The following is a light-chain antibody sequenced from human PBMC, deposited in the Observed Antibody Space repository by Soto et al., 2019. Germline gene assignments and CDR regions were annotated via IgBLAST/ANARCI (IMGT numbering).Light chain of an antibody. V-gene: IGKV1-39*01. CDR3: QQSYSMPWT. J-gene: IGKJ1*01. Sequence: DIQMTQSPSSPPASVGDRVTITCRASQGISTYLNWYQHKAGTAPKVLIYHASSLQIGVPSRFSGSGSGTDFTLTISSLQPEDCATYYCQQSYSMPWTFGQGTKVDIK. CDR1: QGISTY. CDR2: HAS.